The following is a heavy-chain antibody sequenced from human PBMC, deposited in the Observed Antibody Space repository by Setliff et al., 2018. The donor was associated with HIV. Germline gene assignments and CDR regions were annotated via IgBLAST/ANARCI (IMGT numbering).Heavy chain of an antibody. V-gene: IGHV3-73*01. CDR1: GFTFSGSA. Sequence: GESLKISCAASGFTFSGSAMHWVRQASGKGLEWVGRIRGKANSYATAYAASVKGRFTISRDDSKNTAYLQMNSLKTEDTAVYYCTTTYGDYVFAEYFQHWGQGTLVTVSS. J-gene: IGHJ1*01. D-gene: IGHD4-17*01. CDR3: TTTYGDYVFAEYFQH. CDR2: IRGKANSYAT.